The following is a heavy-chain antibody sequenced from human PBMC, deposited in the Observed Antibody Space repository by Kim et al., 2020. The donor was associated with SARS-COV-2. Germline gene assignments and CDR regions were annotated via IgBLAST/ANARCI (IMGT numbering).Heavy chain of an antibody. J-gene: IGHJ4*02. CDR1: GGSISSYY. V-gene: IGHV4-59*08. D-gene: IGHD3-16*02. CDR2: IYYSGST. Sequence: SETLSLTCTVSGGSISSYYWSWIRQPPGKGLEWIGSIYYSGSTNYNPSLKSRVTISVDTSKNQLSLKLSSVTAADTTVYYCAGHYDYVWGSYRPLDYWGQGTLVTVSS. CDR3: AGHYDYVWGSYRPLDY.